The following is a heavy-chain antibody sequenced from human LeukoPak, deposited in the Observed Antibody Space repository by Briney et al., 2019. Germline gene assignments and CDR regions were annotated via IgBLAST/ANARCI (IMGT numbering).Heavy chain of an antibody. J-gene: IGHJ4*02. CDR2: IRSKAYGGTT. CDR3: TRERLAHSASGRYCSGGSCFAPLAF. CDR1: GFTFGDYA. V-gene: IGHV3-49*04. D-gene: IGHD2-15*01. Sequence: GGSLRLSCTASGFTFGDYAMSWVRQAPGKGLEWVGFIRSKAYGGTTEYAASVKGRFTISRDDSKSIAYLQMNSLKTEDTAVYYCTRERLAHSASGRYCSGGSCFAPLAFWGQGTLVTVSS.